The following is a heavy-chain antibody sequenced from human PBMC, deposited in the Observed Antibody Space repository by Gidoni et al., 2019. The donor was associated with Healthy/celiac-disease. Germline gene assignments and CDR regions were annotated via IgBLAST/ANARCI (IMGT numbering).Heavy chain of an antibody. CDR3: TTSIGVTTSGVAY. J-gene: IGHJ4*02. CDR1: GFTFSNAW. CDR2: IKSKADGGTT. D-gene: IGHD4-17*01. V-gene: IGHV3-15*01. Sequence: EVQLVVSGGGLVKPGGSLRLSCAASGFTFSNAWMSWVRQAPGKGLEWVGRIKSKADGGTTDYAAPVKDRFTISRDDSKNTLYLQMNSLKTEDTAVYYCTTSIGVTTSGVAYWGQGTLVTVSS.